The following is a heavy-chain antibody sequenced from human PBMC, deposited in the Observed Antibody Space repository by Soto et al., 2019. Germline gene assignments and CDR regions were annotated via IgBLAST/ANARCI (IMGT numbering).Heavy chain of an antibody. CDR2: LSAFDYT. CDR1: GFTFSRHA. D-gene: IGHD6-13*01. Sequence: EVQLLESGGGLVQPGGSLRLSCAASGFTFSRHAMSWVRQAPGKGLEWVSTLSAFDYTYYADPVKGRFIISSNISKNTLSLQMNSLRVNDTALYYCATDPRAYSTNMGYYFDYWGQGSLVTVSS. CDR3: ATDPRAYSTNMGYYFDY. V-gene: IGHV3-23*01. J-gene: IGHJ4*02.